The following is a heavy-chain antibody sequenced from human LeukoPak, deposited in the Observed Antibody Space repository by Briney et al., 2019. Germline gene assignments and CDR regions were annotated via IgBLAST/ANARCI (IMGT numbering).Heavy chain of an antibody. D-gene: IGHD5-18*01. V-gene: IGHV3-30*18. J-gene: IGHJ4*02. CDR1: GFTFSSYG. Sequence: GGSLRLSCAASGFTFSSYGMHWVRQAPGKGLEWVAVISYDGSNKYYADSVKGRFTISRDNSKNTLYLQMNSLRAEDTAVYYCAKASGYSYVFFDYWGQGTLVTVSS. CDR2: ISYDGSNK. CDR3: AKASGYSYVFFDY.